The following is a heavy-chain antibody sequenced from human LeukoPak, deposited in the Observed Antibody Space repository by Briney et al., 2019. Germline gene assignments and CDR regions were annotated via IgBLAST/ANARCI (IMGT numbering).Heavy chain of an antibody. CDR1: GYTLTELS. CDR2: INPSGGST. D-gene: IGHD2-2*01. Sequence: ASVKVSCKVSGYTLTELSMHWVRQAPGKGLEWMGIINPSGGSTSYAQKFQGRVTMTRDMSTSTVYMELSSLRSEDTAVYYCARDTSHLYYYYYYYMDVWGKGTTVTVSS. V-gene: IGHV1-46*01. J-gene: IGHJ6*03. CDR3: ARDTSHLYYYYYYYMDV.